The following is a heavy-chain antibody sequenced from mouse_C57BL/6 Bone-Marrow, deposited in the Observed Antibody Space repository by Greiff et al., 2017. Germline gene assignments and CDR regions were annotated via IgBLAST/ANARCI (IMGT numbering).Heavy chain of an antibody. CDR2: ISGGGGNT. CDR1: GFTFSSYT. V-gene: IGHV5-9*01. J-gene: IGHJ1*03. Sequence: EVKLVESGGGLVKPGGSLKLSCAASGFTFSSYTMSWVRQTPEKRLQWVAAISGGGGNTYSPDSVKGRFTISRDNDKDILYLQMSSLRSEDTALYYCSRQVTTVLATKYFDVGGTGTTVTVSS. CDR3: SRQVTTVLATKYFDV. D-gene: IGHD1-1*01.